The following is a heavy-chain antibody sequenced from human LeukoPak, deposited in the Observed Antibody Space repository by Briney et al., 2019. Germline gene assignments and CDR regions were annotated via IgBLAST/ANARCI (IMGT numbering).Heavy chain of an antibody. D-gene: IGHD3-10*01. CDR1: GFTFSSYT. CDR2: ITGGSGNM. V-gene: IGHV3-21*01. J-gene: IGHJ4*02. CDR3: ASITMVRIDY. Sequence: PGGSLRLSCAASGFTFSSYTMNWVRQAPGKGLEWVSSITGGSGNMYYADSVKGRFTISRDNSKNTLYLQMNSLRAEDTAVYYCASITMVRIDYWGQGTLVTVSS.